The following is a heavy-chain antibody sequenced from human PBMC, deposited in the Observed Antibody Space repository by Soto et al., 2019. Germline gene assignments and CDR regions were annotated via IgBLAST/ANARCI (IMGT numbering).Heavy chain of an antibody. J-gene: IGHJ3*02. V-gene: IGHV4-34*01. D-gene: IGHD3-9*01. CDR1: GGSFSGYY. CDR2: INHSGST. Sequence: PSETLSLTCAVYGGSFSGYYWSWIRQPPGKGLEWIGEINHSGSTNYNPSLKSRVTISVDTSKNQFSLKLSSVTAADTAVYYCARAPGNWLSDAFDIWGQGTMVTVSS. CDR3: ARAPGNWLSDAFDI.